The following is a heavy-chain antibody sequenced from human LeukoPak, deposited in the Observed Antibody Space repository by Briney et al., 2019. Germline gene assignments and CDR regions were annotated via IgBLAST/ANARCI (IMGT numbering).Heavy chain of an antibody. CDR1: GYTSTNYG. D-gene: IGHD2-2*01. V-gene: IGHV1-18*01. CDR3: ARDECSSTSCSIHYYYYMDV. Sequence: ASVKVSCKASGYTSTNYGISWVRQAPGQGLEWMGWISAYNGNTNYAQKLQGRVTMTTDTSTSTAYMELRSLRSDDTAVYYCARDECSSTSCSIHYYYYMDVWGKGTTVTVSS. CDR2: ISAYNGNT. J-gene: IGHJ6*03.